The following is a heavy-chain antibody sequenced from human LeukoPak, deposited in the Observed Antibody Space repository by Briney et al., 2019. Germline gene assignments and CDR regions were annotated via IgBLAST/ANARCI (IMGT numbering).Heavy chain of an antibody. CDR2: VYYTGGT. V-gene: IGHV4-38-2*01. Sequence: SETLSLTCAVSGYSISSGYYWGWIRQPPGKGLEWIATVYYTGGTYYNPSLKSRVTISIDTSRNHFSLKLTSVIAADTAMYYCVSNSSSSPWFDPWGQGTLVTVSS. CDR1: GYSISSGYY. CDR3: VSNSSSSPWFDP. J-gene: IGHJ5*02. D-gene: IGHD6-6*01.